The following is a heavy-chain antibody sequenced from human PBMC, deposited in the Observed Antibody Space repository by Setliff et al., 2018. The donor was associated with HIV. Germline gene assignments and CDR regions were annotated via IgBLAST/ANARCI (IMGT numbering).Heavy chain of an antibody. D-gene: IGHD3-3*01. CDR2: IYPGDSDT. CDR1: GYSFSTYW. V-gene: IGHV5-51*01. Sequence: ESLKISCKGSGYSFSTYWIGWVRQMPGKGLEWMGIIYPGDSDTTYSPSFQGQVTISADKSISTAYLQWSSLKASDTAMYYCARHTRQLEFLEWLSPHYYHYYYMDVWGQGTTVTVSS. J-gene: IGHJ6*03. CDR3: ARHTRQLEFLEWLSPHYYHYYYMDV.